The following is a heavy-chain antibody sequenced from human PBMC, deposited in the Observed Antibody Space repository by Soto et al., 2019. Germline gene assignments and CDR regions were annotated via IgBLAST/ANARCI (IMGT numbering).Heavy chain of an antibody. CDR1: GFTSSRFG. Sequence: PGGSLRLSCAASGFTSSRFGMHWVRQAPGKGLEWVALISYDGGNQYYGDSARGRFTITRDNSKNTVFLQMNSLREEDTAVYYCAKDGCPDGICYVRDHWFDPWGQGAQVTVSS. V-gene: IGHV3-30*18. D-gene: IGHD2-8*01. J-gene: IGHJ5*02. CDR3: AKDGCPDGICYVRDHWFDP. CDR2: ISYDGGNQ.